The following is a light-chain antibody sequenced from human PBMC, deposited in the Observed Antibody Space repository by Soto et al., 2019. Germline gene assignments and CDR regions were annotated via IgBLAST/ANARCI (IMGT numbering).Light chain of an antibody. CDR2: GAS. CDR3: QQYNTWPPWT. V-gene: IGKV3-15*01. Sequence: EIVMTQSPATLSVSPGERATLSCRASQSVSSNLAWYQQKPGQTPRLLLYGASTRATGIPARFSGSGSGTEFTLTISSLQSEDFAVYYCQQYNTWPPWTFGQGTKVEIK. CDR1: QSVSSN. J-gene: IGKJ1*01.